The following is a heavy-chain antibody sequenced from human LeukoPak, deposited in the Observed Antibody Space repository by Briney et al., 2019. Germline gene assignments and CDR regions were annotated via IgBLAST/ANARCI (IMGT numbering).Heavy chain of an antibody. D-gene: IGHD6-13*01. V-gene: IGHV3-7*03. J-gene: IGHJ4*02. CDR1: GFTFTNYW. CDR3: AKDVSQGRLLTAAAATTAFDY. Sequence: PGGSLRLSCAASGFTFTNYWMSGVRQAPGKGLELVANIKQDRSEKYYVDSVKGRFTISRDNSKNTLYLQMNSLRAEDTALYYCAKDVSQGRLLTAAAATTAFDYWGQGTLVTVSS. CDR2: IKQDRSEK.